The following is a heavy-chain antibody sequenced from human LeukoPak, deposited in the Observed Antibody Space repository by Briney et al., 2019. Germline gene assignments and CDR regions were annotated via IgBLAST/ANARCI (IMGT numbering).Heavy chain of an antibody. D-gene: IGHD6-13*01. CDR3: ARDLEVPEYSSSWLPFDY. CDR2: IIPIFGTA. CDR1: GGTFSSYA. V-gene: IGHV1-69*05. J-gene: IGHJ4*02. Sequence: SVKVSCKASGGTFSSYAISWVRQAPGQGLEWMGRIIPIFGTANYAQKFQGRVTITTDESTSTAYMELSSLRAEDTAVCYCARDLEVPEYSSSWLPFDYWGQGTLVTVSS.